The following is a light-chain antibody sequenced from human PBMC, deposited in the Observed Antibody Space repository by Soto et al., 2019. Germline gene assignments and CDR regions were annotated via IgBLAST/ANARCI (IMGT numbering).Light chain of an antibody. V-gene: IGLV1-44*01. CDR2: TND. CDR3: AVWDDSLNGHV. J-gene: IGLJ1*01. CDR1: SSNMGSNT. Sequence: QSALTQPPSASGTPGQTVTISCYGSSSNMGSNTVHWFQQFPGTAPKLLIYTNDQRPSGVPDRFSGSKSGTSASLAISGLQFEDEADYYCAVWDDSLNGHVFGAGTKVTVL.